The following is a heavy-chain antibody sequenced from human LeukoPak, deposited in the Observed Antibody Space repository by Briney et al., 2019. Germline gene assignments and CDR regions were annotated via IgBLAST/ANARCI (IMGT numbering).Heavy chain of an antibody. Sequence: GGSLRLSCAASGFTFSSYAMSWVRQAPGKGLEWVSAISGSGGSTYYADSVKGRFTISRGNSKNTLYLQMNSLRAEDTAAYYCARKQGSDIVVVPGSYTGIFGYWGQGTLVTVSS. CDR3: ARKQGSDIVVVPGSYTGIFGY. D-gene: IGHD2-2*01. CDR1: GFTFSSYA. J-gene: IGHJ4*02. V-gene: IGHV3-23*01. CDR2: ISGSGGST.